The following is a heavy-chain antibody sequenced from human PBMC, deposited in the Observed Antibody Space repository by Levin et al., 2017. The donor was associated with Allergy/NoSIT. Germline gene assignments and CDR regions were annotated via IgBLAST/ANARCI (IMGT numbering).Heavy chain of an antibody. CDR1: GGSFSGYY. Sequence: SETLSLTCAVYGGSFSGYYWSWIRQPPGKGLEWIGEINHSGSTNYNPSLTSRVTISVDTSKNQFSLKLSSVTAADTAVYYCARGRRRYSSSWPKSDYWGQGTLVTVSS. J-gene: IGHJ4*02. CDR2: INHSGST. CDR3: ARGRRRYSSSWPKSDY. D-gene: IGHD6-13*01. V-gene: IGHV4-34*01.